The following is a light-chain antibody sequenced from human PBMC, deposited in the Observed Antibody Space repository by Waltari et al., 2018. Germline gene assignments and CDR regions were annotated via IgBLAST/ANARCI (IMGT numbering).Light chain of an antibody. Sequence: SDDLTQPPSVSVSPGQTARITCSGDALHKRNAYWYQQKPGQAPVLMIFKDSERPSGIPERFSGSSSGTMGTLTISGVQAEDEADYYCQSVDSTGSYVVFGGGTKLTVL. CDR3: QSVDSTGSYVV. CDR2: KDS. V-gene: IGLV3-25*03. CDR1: ALHKRN. J-gene: IGLJ2*01.